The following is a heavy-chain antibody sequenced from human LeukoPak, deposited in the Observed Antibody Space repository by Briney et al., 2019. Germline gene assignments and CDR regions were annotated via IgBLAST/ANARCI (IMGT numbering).Heavy chain of an antibody. CDR2: INPNSGGT. D-gene: IGHD3-10*01. CDR3: ARVFRSYGSGSLYFDY. J-gene: IGHJ4*02. Sequence: ASVKVSCKASGYTFTGYYMHWVRQAPGQGLEWMGWINPNSGGTNYARKFQGRVTMTRDTSISTAYMELSRLRSDDTAVYYCARVFRSYGSGSLYFDYWGQGTLVTVSS. CDR1: GYTFTGYY. V-gene: IGHV1-2*02.